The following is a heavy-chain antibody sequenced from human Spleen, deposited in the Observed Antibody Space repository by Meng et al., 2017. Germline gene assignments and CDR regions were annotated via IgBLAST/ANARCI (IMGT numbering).Heavy chain of an antibody. D-gene: IGHD2-15*01. CDR3: ATVIGATATLGFDY. CDR1: GGSISSSSYY. V-gene: IGHV4-39*07. CDR2: IYYSGST. J-gene: IGHJ4*02. Sequence: SETLSLTCTVSGGSISSSSYYWGWIRQPPGKGLEWIGSIYYSGSTYYNPSLKSRVTISVDTSKNQFSLKLSSVTAADTAVYYCATVIGATATLGFDYWGQGTLVTVSS.